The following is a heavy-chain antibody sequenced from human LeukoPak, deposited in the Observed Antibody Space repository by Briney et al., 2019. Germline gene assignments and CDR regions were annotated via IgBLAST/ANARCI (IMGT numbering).Heavy chain of an antibody. J-gene: IGHJ4*02. CDR3: ARGYDILTGYSGKADY. CDR1: GFTFSSYA. D-gene: IGHD3-9*01. V-gene: IGHV3-30*04. CDR2: ISYDGSNK. Sequence: GGSLRLSCAASGFTFSSYAMHWVRQAPGKGLEWVAVISYDGSNKYYADSVKGRFTISRDNSKNTLYLQMNSPRAEDTAVYYCARGYDILTGYSGKADYWGQGTLVTVSS.